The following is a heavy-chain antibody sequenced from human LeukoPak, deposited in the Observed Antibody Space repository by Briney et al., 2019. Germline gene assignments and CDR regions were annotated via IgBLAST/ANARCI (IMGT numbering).Heavy chain of an antibody. Sequence: GGSLRLSCAASGFTFSNAWMSWVRQAPEKGLEWVGRIKSKTDGGTTDYAAPVKGRFTISRDDSKNTLYLQMNSLKTEDTAVYYCTTDLYYDSSGYYYWGQGTLVTVSS. CDR3: TTDLYYDSSGYYY. V-gene: IGHV3-15*01. D-gene: IGHD3-22*01. CDR1: GFTFSNAW. J-gene: IGHJ4*02. CDR2: IKSKTDGGTT.